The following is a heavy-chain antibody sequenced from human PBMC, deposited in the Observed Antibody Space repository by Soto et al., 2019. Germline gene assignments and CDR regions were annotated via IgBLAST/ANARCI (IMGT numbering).Heavy chain of an antibody. CDR2: ISAYNGNT. CDR3: ARTLSGALDNWFDS. V-gene: IGHV1-18*01. Sequence: ASVKVSCKASGYTFTSYGISWVRQAPGQGLEWMGWISAYNGNTNYAQKLQGRVTMTTDTSTSTAYMELRSLRSDDTAVYYCARTLSGALDNWFDSWGQGTLVTVSS. D-gene: IGHD1-1*01. CDR1: GYTFTSYG. J-gene: IGHJ5*01.